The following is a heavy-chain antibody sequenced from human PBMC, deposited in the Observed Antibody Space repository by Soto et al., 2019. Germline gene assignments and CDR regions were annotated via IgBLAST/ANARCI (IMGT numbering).Heavy chain of an antibody. J-gene: IGHJ3*02. Sequence: EVQLVESGGGLVKPGGSLRLSCAASGFTFSNAWMNWVRQAPGKGLEWVGRIKSKTDGGTTDYAAPVKGRFTISRDDSKNTLYLQMNSLKTEDTAVYYCTTDSDLRYFDWLFAFDIWGQGTMVTVSS. CDR3: TTDSDLRYFDWLFAFDI. CDR1: GFTFSNAW. D-gene: IGHD3-9*01. V-gene: IGHV3-15*07. CDR2: IKSKTDGGTT.